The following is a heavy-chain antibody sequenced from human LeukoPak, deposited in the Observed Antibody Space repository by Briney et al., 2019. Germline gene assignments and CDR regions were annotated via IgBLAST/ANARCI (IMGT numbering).Heavy chain of an antibody. J-gene: IGHJ6*02. V-gene: IGHV4-61*08. Sequence: PSETPSLTCTVSGGSISSGDYYWSWIRQPPGKGLEWIGYIYYSGSTNYNPSLKSRVTISVDTSKNQFSLNLSSVTAADTAMYYCARDRSPEGYYDSSHWDYYHGMDVWGQGTTVTVSS. CDR3: ARDRSPEGYYDSSHWDYYHGMDV. CDR2: IYYSGST. D-gene: IGHD3-22*01. CDR1: GGSISSGDYY.